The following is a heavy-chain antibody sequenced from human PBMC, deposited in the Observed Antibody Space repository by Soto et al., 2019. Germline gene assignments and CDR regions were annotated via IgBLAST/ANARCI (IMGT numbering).Heavy chain of an antibody. V-gene: IGHV3-23*01. J-gene: IGHJ4*02. D-gene: IGHD4-17*01. CDR3: AKHRVTGNGDFDY. CDR2: ISPGGTTA. Sequence: PGGSLRLSCVASGFTFSGYTMSWVRQAPEKGLEWVSVISPGGTTAYYADSVKGRFTISRDNSRDTLFLQMNNLRAEDTALYYCAKHRVTGNGDFDYWGQGTLVTVSS. CDR1: GFTFSGYT.